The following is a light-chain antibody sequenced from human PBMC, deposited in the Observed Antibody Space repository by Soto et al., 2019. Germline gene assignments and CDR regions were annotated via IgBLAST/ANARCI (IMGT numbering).Light chain of an antibody. CDR3: QQSYSVTHT. Sequence: DIVMTQSPDSLAVSLGERATINCKSSQSVLYNSNNKNYLAWYQQKPGQPPNLLIYWASTRESGVPDRFSGSGSGTDFTLTITSLQAEDVADYYCQQSYSVTHTFGQGTKLEIK. V-gene: IGKV4-1*01. CDR1: QSVLYNSNNKNY. CDR2: WAS. J-gene: IGKJ2*01.